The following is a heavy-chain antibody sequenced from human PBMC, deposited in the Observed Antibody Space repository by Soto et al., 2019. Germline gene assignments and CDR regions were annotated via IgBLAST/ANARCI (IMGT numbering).Heavy chain of an antibody. D-gene: IGHD3-10*01. V-gene: IGHV3-33*01. Sequence: GGSLRLSCAASGFTFSSYGMHWVRQAPGKGLEWVAVIWYDGSNKYYADSVKGRFTISRDNSKNTLYLQMNSLRAEDTAVYYCARDRKSGSGSYYKRPNYYYYGMDVWGQGTTVTVSS. J-gene: IGHJ6*02. CDR3: ARDRKSGSGSYYKRPNYYYYGMDV. CDR1: GFTFSSYG. CDR2: IWYDGSNK.